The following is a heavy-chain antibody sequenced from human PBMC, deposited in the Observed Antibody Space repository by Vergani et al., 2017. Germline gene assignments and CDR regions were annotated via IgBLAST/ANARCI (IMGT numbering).Heavy chain of an antibody. CDR3: ARAPRSRIAAAVNFDY. J-gene: IGHJ4*02. V-gene: IGHV1-2*02. Sequence: QVQLVQSGAEVKKPGASVKVSCKASGYTFTGYYMHWVRQAPGQGLEWMGWINPNSGGTNYAQKVQGRVTMTRDTSISTAYMELSRLRSDDTAVYYCARAPRSRIAAAVNFDYWGQGTLVTVSS. CDR2: INPNSGGT. D-gene: IGHD6-13*01. CDR1: GYTFTGYY.